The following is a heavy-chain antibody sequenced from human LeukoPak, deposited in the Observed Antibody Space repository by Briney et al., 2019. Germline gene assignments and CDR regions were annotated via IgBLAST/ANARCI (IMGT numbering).Heavy chain of an antibody. Sequence: GESLKISCKGSGYSFTSSWIGWVRQLPGTGLEWMGIIYPGDSDTTYSPSFQGLVTMSADKSIRTAYLQWSSLKASDTAMYYCARIRDGYNSLFDCWGKGTLVSVSS. D-gene: IGHD5-24*01. CDR2: IYPGDSDT. V-gene: IGHV5-51*01. CDR1: GYSFTSSW. J-gene: IGHJ4*02. CDR3: ARIRDGYNSLFDC.